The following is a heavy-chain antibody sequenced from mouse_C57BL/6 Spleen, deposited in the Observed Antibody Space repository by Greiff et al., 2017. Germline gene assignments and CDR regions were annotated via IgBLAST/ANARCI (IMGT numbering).Heavy chain of an antibody. CDR3: ARIRAMDY. J-gene: IGHJ4*01. CDR1: GYTFTSYW. V-gene: IGHV1-59*01. CDR2: IDPSDSYT. Sequence: VQLQQPGAELVRPGTSVKLSCKASGYTFTSYWMHWVKQRPGQGLEWIGVIDPSDSYTNYNQKFKGKATLTVDTSSSTAYMQLSSLTSEDSAVYYCARIRAMDYWGQGTSVTVSS.